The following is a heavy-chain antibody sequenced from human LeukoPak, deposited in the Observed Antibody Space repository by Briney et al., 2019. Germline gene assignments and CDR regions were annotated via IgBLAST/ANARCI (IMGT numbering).Heavy chain of an antibody. CDR1: GGSFSGYY. D-gene: IGHD2-15*01. CDR3: ARGMVGFDP. Sequence: SETLSLTCAVYGGSFSGYYWSWIRQPPGKGLEWIGEINHSGSTNYNPSLKSRVTISVDTSKNQFSLKLSSVTAADTAAYYCARGMVGFDPWGQGTLVTVSS. J-gene: IGHJ5*02. V-gene: IGHV4-34*01. CDR2: INHSGST.